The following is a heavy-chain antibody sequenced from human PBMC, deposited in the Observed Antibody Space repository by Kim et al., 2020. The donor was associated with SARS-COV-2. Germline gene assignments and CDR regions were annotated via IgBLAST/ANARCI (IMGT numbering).Heavy chain of an antibody. D-gene: IGHD5-18*01. Sequence: ASVKVSCKASGYTFTGYYMHWVRQAPGQGLEWMGRINPNSGGTNYAQKFQGRVTMTRDTSISTAYMELSRLRSDDTAVYYCARGIQLWLQSFWYFDLWGRGTLVTVSS. V-gene: IGHV1-2*06. J-gene: IGHJ2*01. CDR1: GYTFTGYY. CDR3: ARGIQLWLQSFWYFDL. CDR2: INPNSGGT.